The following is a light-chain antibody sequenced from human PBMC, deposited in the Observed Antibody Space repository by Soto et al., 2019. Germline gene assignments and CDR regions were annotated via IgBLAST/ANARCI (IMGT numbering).Light chain of an antibody. J-gene: IGLJ3*02. CDR2: KDS. V-gene: IGLV3-27*01. CDR1: LLAKKY. Sequence: SYELTQPSSVSVSPGQTARISCSGDLLAKKYARWFQQKPGQAPVLVIYKDSERPSGIPERFSGSSSGTTVTLTISGAQVEDEADYYCYSAADNNLVFGGGTKVTVL. CDR3: YSAADNNLV.